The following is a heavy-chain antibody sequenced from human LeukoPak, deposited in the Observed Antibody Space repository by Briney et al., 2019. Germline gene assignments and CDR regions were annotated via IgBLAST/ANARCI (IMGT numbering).Heavy chain of an antibody. V-gene: IGHV1-2*02. CDR1: GYTFSDYY. CDR3: ARRYTSGDLPDFQH. D-gene: IGHD6-19*01. J-gene: IGHJ1*01. CDR2: INPDDGAT. Sequence: GSSVNVSCKTSGYTFSDYYIHGVRQAPGHGLEYVGWINPDDGATNYPQKGHDRVSMTTVTSNNTASMELSWLTTDDTAIYYCARRYTSGDLPDFQHWGQGTLVTVSS.